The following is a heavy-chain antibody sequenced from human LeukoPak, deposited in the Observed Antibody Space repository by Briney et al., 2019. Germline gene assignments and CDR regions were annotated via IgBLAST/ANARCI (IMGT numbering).Heavy chain of an antibody. D-gene: IGHD3-9*01. CDR3: AKGGLVILPFFDY. J-gene: IGHJ4*02. CDR2: IRYDGNNK. Sequence: GGSLRLSCAASGFTFSSYGMHWVRQAPGKGLEWVAFIRYDGNNKYYADSVKGRFTISRDNSKNTLYLQMNSLRAEDTAVYYCAKGGLVILPFFDYWGQGTLVTVSS. V-gene: IGHV3-30*02. CDR1: GFTFSSYG.